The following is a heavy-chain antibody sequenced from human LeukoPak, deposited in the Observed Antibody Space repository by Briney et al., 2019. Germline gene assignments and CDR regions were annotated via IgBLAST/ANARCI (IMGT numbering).Heavy chain of an antibody. D-gene: IGHD3-10*01. V-gene: IGHV4-31*03. Sequence: SETLSLTCTVSGGSISSGGYYWSWIRQHPGKGLEWIGYIYYSGSTYYNPSLKSRVTISVETSKKQFSLQLSSVTAADTAVYYCARVKMIRYGSGSYYNVVEYWGQGTLVTVSS. CDR1: GGSISSGGYY. J-gene: IGHJ4*02. CDR2: IYYSGST. CDR3: ARVKMIRYGSGSYYNVVEY.